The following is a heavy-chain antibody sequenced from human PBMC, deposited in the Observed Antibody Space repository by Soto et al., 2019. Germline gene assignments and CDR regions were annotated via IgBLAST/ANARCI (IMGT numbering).Heavy chain of an antibody. CDR1: GGTFSSYA. CDR2: INPIFGAA. V-gene: IGHV1-69*06. CDR3: ARALHIGVVTAMVY. J-gene: IGHJ4*02. D-gene: IGHD2-21*02. Sequence: SVKVSCKASGGTFSSYAITWVRQAPGQGLEWMGGINPIFGAANYAQKFQGRVTITADKSTSTSYMDLSSLRSEDTAVYYCARALHIGVVTAMVYWGQGTLVTAPQ.